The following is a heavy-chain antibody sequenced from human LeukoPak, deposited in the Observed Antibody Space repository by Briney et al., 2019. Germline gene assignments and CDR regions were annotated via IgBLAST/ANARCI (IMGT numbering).Heavy chain of an antibody. CDR3: AKVTRRLLWFGELHN. D-gene: IGHD3-10*01. Sequence: GRSLRLSCAASGFTFDDYAMHWVRQAPGKGLEWVSGISWNSGSIGYADSVKGRFTMSRDNAKNSLYLQMNSLRAEDTALYYCAKVTRRLLWFGELHNWGQGALVTVSS. V-gene: IGHV3-9*01. J-gene: IGHJ4*02. CDR2: ISWNSGSI. CDR1: GFTFDDYA.